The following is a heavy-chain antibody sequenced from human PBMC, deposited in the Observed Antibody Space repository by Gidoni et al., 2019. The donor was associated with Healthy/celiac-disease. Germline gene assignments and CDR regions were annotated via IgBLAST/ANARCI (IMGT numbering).Heavy chain of an antibody. J-gene: IGHJ2*01. Sequence: EVHLLESGAGLCQPGGSLSLSRARPVFNFSSYAMSWVRQAPGKGLEWVSAISGSGGSTYYADSVKGRFTISRDNSKNTLYLQMNSLRAEDTAVYYCAKEDYGDYAWYFDLWGRGTLVTVSS. CDR1: VFNFSSYA. CDR3: AKEDYGDYAWYFDL. CDR2: ISGSGGST. V-gene: IGHV3-23*01. D-gene: IGHD4-17*01.